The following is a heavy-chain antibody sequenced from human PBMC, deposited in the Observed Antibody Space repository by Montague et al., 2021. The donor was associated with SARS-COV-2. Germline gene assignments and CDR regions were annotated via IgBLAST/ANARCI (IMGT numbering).Heavy chain of an antibody. J-gene: IGHJ6*03. Sequence: SETLSLTCAVHGTSFSGYYWNWIRKPPGKGLEWIGEINHGGSTKYSQSLKSRLTISAETSKNKFSLKLTSVAAADTAAYYCARLRDGVVPSPILGAGPYYSYYYMDVWGRGTTVTVSS. CDR1: GTSFSGYY. D-gene: IGHD2-15*01. CDR2: INHGGST. V-gene: IGHV4-34*01. CDR3: ARLRDGVVPSPILGAGPYYSYYYMDV.